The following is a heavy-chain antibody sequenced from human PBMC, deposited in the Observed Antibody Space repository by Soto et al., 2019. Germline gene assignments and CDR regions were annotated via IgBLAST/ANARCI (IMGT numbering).Heavy chain of an antibody. CDR2: INRDGGTT. Sequence: EVQLVESGGAVVHPGGSLRLSCAASGFIFDVYSMHWVRQVPGKGLEWLSLINRDGGTTYYADSVQGRFAVSRDNSKNSLYLQRNSLRTEDTALYYWPKERFGSSWVSFDYWGRGTRVTVSA. D-gene: IGHD6-13*01. CDR3: PKERFGSSWVSFDY. CDR1: GFIFDVYS. J-gene: IGHJ4*02. V-gene: IGHV3-43*01.